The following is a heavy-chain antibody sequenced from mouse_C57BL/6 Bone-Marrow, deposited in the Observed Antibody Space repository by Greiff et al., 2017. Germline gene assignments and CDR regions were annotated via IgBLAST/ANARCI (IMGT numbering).Heavy chain of an antibody. V-gene: IGHV5-2*01. CDR3: ARHITTAVGDWYFDV. Sequence: EVKVVESGGGLVQPGESLKLSCESNEYEFPSHDMSWVRKTPEKRLELVAAINSDGGSTYYPDTMERRFIISRDNTKKTLYLQMSSLRSEDTALYYCARHITTAVGDWYFDVWGTGTTVTVSS. J-gene: IGHJ1*03. D-gene: IGHD1-1*01. CDR1: EYEFPSHD. CDR2: INSDGGST.